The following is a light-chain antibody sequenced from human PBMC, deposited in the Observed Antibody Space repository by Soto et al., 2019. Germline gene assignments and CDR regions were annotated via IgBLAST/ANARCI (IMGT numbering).Light chain of an antibody. CDR3: QHYHNWPPPFT. J-gene: IGKJ2*01. Sequence: EIVMTQSPATLSVSPGERVTLSCRASQSVSSNLAWYQQKPGQAPRLLIYGASTRATGIPARFSGSGSGTEFTLTISSLQSEDFAVYYCQHYHNWPPPFTFGQGTKLEIK. CDR2: GAS. CDR1: QSVSSN. V-gene: IGKV3-15*01.